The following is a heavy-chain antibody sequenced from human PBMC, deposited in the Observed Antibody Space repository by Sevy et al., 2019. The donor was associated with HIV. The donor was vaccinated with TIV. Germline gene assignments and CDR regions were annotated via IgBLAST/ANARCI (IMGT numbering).Heavy chain of an antibody. CDR3: ARGTSGTFGL. V-gene: IGHV3-74*01. Sequence: GGSLRLSCVASGVTLNTYWMHWVRQAPGKGLMWVSRINTDGQMTSFADSVKGRFTISRDNAKNTIYLQMDSLRAEDMAVYFCARGTSGTFGLWGRGTLVTVSS. CDR2: INTDGQMT. J-gene: IGHJ4*02. CDR1: GVTLNTYW. D-gene: IGHD1-26*01.